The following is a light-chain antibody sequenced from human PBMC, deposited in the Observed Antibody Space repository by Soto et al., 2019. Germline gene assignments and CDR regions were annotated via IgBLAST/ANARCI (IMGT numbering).Light chain of an antibody. V-gene: IGKV3-11*01. CDR2: DAS. CDR3: QQHSWT. Sequence: EIVLTQSPATRSLSPGERATLSCRASQSVSRQLAWYQQKPGQAPRLLIYDASNRATGIPARFSGSGSGTDFTLTISSLEPEDFAVYYCQQHSWTFGQGTKVDIK. J-gene: IGKJ1*01. CDR1: QSVSRQ.